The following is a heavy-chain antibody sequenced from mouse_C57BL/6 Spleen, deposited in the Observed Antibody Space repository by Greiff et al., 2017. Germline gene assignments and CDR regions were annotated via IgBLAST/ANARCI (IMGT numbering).Heavy chain of an antibody. CDR2: ISDGGSYT. J-gene: IGHJ1*03. Sequence: EVQRVESGGGLVKPGGSLKLSCAASGFTFSSYAMSWVRQTPEKRLEWVATISDGGSYTYYPDNVKGRFTISRDNAKNNLYLQMSHLKSEDTAMYYCAREGTTALRYFDVWGTGTTVTVSS. D-gene: IGHD1-2*01. CDR3: AREGTTALRYFDV. V-gene: IGHV5-4*01. CDR1: GFTFSSYA.